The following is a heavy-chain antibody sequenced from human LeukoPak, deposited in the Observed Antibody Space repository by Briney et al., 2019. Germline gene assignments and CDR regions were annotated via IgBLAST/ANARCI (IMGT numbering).Heavy chain of an antibody. V-gene: IGHV3-7*01. Sequence: GGSLRLSCAASGFTLSSYWMSWVRQAPGKGLEWVANIKQDGSEKYYVDSVKGRFTISRDNGKNSLYLQMNSLRAEDTAVYYCARVGGGSYYVEDYRGQGTLVTVSS. J-gene: IGHJ4*02. CDR2: IKQDGSEK. D-gene: IGHD1-26*01. CDR3: ARVGGGSYYVEDY. CDR1: GFTLSSYW.